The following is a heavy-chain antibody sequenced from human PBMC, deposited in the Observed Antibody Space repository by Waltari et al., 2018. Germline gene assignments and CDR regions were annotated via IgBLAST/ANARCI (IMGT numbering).Heavy chain of an antibody. V-gene: IGHV3-23*01. CDR3: AKDSSTLHYFDY. CDR1: GFTFSTNA. Sequence: DVQVLESGGGLVQPGGSLRLSCAASGFTFSTNARTWDRQAPGKGLEWVSTINGIGGNTYHADSVKGRFTISRDNSKNTLYLQMNSLRAEDTAIYYCAKDSSTLHYFDYWGQGTLVTVSS. J-gene: IGHJ4*02. D-gene: IGHD3-16*01. CDR2: INGIGGNT.